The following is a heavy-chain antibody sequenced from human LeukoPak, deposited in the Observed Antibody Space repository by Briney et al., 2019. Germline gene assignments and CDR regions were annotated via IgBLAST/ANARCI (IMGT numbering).Heavy chain of an antibody. CDR3: ARVDVVVESNWFDP. Sequence: PSETLSLTCAVSGGSISSSNWWSWVRPPPGKGLEWIGEIYHSGSTNYNPSLKSRVTISVDKSKNQFSLKLSSVTAADTAVYYCARVDVVVESNWFDPWGQGTLVTVSS. J-gene: IGHJ5*02. CDR1: GGSISSSNW. CDR2: IYHSGST. D-gene: IGHD2-2*01. V-gene: IGHV4-4*02.